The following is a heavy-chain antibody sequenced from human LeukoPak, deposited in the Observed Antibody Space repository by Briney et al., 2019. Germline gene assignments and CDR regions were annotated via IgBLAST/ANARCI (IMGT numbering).Heavy chain of an antibody. J-gene: IGHJ5*02. CDR3: ARHIAVAGTRRLNWFDP. D-gene: IGHD6-19*01. Sequence: SETLSLTCTVSGGSISSSSYYWGWIRQPPGKGLEWIGSIYYSGSTYYNPSLKGRVTISVDTSKNQFSLKLSSVTAADTAVYYCARHIAVAGTRRLNWFDPWGQGTLVTVSS. V-gene: IGHV4-39*01. CDR2: IYYSGST. CDR1: GGSISSSSYY.